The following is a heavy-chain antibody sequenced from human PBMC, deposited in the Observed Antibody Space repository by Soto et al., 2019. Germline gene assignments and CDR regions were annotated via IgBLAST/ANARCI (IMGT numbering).Heavy chain of an antibody. D-gene: IGHD6-19*01. J-gene: IGHJ6*02. CDR1: GFTFSDYY. V-gene: IGHV3-11*01. CDR2: ISSSGSTI. CDR3: ARCRPLAVAGDYYGIDV. Sequence: GGSLRLSCAASGFTFSDYYMSWIRQAPGKGLEWVSYISSSGSTIYYADSVKGRFTISRDNAKNSLYLQMNSLRADDTAVYYCARCRPLAVAGDYYGIDVWGQGTTVTVSS.